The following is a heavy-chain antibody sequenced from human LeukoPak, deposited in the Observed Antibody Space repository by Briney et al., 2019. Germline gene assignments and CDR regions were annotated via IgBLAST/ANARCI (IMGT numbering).Heavy chain of an antibody. CDR2: IYPGDSDT. J-gene: IGHJ4*02. Sequence: RGESLKISCKVSGYTFTSYWIAWVRQMPGKGLEWMGIIYPGDSDTRYSPSFQGQVIISADKSISTAFLQWNRLKASDTALYYCTRLLGFGELSPFDYRGQGTLVTVSS. D-gene: IGHD3-10*01. CDR1: GYTFTSYW. CDR3: TRLLGFGELSPFDY. V-gene: IGHV5-51*01.